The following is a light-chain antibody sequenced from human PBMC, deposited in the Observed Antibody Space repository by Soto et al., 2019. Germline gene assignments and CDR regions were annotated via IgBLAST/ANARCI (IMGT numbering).Light chain of an antibody. Sequence: QSALTQPSSASGTPGQSVNISCSGTSSNIGSHTVNWYQQIPGKAPQLFIFRTNERPSGVPDRFSGSKSVTSAPLAISGLHSDDEADYYCAAWDDRLNAVVFGGGTK. CDR3: AAWDDRLNAVV. V-gene: IGLV1-44*01. J-gene: IGLJ2*01. CDR1: SSNIGSHT. CDR2: RTN.